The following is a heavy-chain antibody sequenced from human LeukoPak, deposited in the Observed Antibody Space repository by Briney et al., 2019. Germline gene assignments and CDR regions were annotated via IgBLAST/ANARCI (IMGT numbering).Heavy chain of an antibody. V-gene: IGHV3-33*01. Sequence: GGSLRLSCAASGFTFRNYGMQWVRQAPGKGLEWVALIWYDGSKKYYADSVKGRFTISRDNSKNTLYLQLNSLRAEDTAVYFCASVRSSNCGGDCYYLDYWDQGTLVTVSS. CDR3: ASVRSSNCGGDCYYLDY. J-gene: IGHJ4*02. D-gene: IGHD2-21*02. CDR2: IWYDGSKK. CDR1: GFTFRNYG.